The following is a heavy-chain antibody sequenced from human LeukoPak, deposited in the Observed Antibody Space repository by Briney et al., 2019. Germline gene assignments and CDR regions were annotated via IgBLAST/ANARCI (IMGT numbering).Heavy chain of an antibody. J-gene: IGHJ4*02. V-gene: IGHV3-49*02. D-gene: IGHD5-18*01. CDR2: GGTT. Sequence: GGTTEYAASVKGRFTISRDDSKSIAYLQMNSLKTEDTAVYYCTRIAPGIQLWLRGDYFDYWGQGTLVTVSS. CDR3: TRIAPGIQLWLRGDYFDY.